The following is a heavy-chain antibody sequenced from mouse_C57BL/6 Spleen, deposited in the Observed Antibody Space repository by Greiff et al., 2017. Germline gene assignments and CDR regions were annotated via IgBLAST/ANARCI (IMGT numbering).Heavy chain of an antibody. V-gene: IGHV2-2*01. CDR3: ARNRGNYDYFDY. D-gene: IGHD2-1*01. J-gene: IGHJ2*01. CDR1: GFSLTSYG. CDR2: IWSGGST. Sequence: QVQLKQSGPGLVQPSQSLSITCTVSGFSLTSYGVHWVRQSPGKGLEWLGVIWSGGSTDYNAAFISRLSISKDNSKSQVFFKMNSLRADDTAIYYCARNRGNYDYFDYWGQGTTLTVSS.